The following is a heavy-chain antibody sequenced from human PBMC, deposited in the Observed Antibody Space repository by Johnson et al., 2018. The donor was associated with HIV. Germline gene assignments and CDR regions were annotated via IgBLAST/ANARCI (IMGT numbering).Heavy chain of an antibody. V-gene: IGHV3-23*04. CDR2: ISGTGGTT. Sequence: DVQLVESGGGLVQPGGSLRMSCVASGFTFSTYGMTWVRQAPGKGLEWVSAISGTGGTTYYADSVRGRFSISRDKSKDTLYLQMSSLRAEDTAVYYCAKGRGYDYDALDFWGQGTMVTVSS. CDR3: AKGRGYDYDALDF. D-gene: IGHD5-12*01. J-gene: IGHJ3*01. CDR1: GFTFSTYG.